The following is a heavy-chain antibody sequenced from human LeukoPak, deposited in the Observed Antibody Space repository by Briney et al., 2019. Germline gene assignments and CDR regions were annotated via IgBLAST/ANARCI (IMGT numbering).Heavy chain of an antibody. J-gene: IGHJ4*02. CDR3: ARLKEGIDY. CDR1: GGSISSGIHF. V-gene: IGHV4-39*01. Sequence: PSETLSLTCTVSGGSISSGIHFWIWIRQPPGMGLEWIGSINYRGSTYYNPSLKSRVTISVDTSKNQFSLKLSSVTAADTAVYYCARLKEGIDYWGQGTLVTVSS. CDR2: INYRGST. D-gene: IGHD3-10*01.